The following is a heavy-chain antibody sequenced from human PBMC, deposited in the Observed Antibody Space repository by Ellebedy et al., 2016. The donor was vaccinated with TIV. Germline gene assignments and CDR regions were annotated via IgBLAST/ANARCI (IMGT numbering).Heavy chain of an antibody. J-gene: IGHJ3*02. CDR3: ARVDGYSYGYNPFDI. CDR1: EFTFSNYG. D-gene: IGHD5-18*01. Sequence: GESLKISCVASEFTFSNYGMHWVRQAPGKGLEWVAVISYDGSNKYYADSVKGRFTISRDNSKNTLYLQMNSLRAEDTAVYYCARVDGYSYGYNPFDIWGQGTMVTVSS. V-gene: IGHV3-33*01. CDR2: ISYDGSNK.